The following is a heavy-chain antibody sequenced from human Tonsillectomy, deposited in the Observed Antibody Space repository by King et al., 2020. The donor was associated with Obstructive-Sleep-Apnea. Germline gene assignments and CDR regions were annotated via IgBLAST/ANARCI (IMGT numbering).Heavy chain of an antibody. CDR3: ARQEADGGQLLPSNWFDP. Sequence: QLVQSGAEVKKPGESLRISCKGSGYSFTIYWIIWVRQMPGKGLEWMGRIDPSDSYTNYSPSFQGHVTISADKSISTAYLQWSSLKASDTAMYYCARQEADGGQLLPSNWFDPWGQGTLVTVSS. V-gene: IGHV5-10-1*03. CDR2: IDPSDSYT. CDR1: GYSFTIYW. J-gene: IGHJ5*02. D-gene: IGHD2-2*01.